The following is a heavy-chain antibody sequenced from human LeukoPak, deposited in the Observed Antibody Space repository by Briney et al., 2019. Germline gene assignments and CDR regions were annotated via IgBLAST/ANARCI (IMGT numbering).Heavy chain of an antibody. D-gene: IGHD3-3*01. CDR3: ARAITPYDFWSGYPLYYMDV. CDR1: GFTFSSYS. J-gene: IGHJ6*03. CDR2: ISSSSSYI. Sequence: GGSLRLSCAASGFTFSSYSMNWVRQAPGKGLEWVSSISSSSSYIYYADSVKGRFTISRDNAKNSLYLQMNSLRAEDTAVYYCARAITPYDFWSGYPLYYMDVWGKGTTVTVSS. V-gene: IGHV3-21*01.